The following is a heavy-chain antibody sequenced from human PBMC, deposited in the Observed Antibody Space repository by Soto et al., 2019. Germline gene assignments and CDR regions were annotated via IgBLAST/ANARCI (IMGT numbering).Heavy chain of an antibody. V-gene: IGHV3-13*01. D-gene: IGHD6-19*01. CDR1: GFTFSSYD. J-gene: IGHJ3*02. CDR2: IGTAGDT. Sequence: PGGSLRLSCAASGFTFSSYDMHWVRQATGKGLEWVSAIGTAGDTYYPGSVKGRFTISRENAKNSLYLQMNSLRAGDTAVYYCARISSGWSEVNAFDIWGQGTMVT. CDR3: ARISSGWSEVNAFDI.